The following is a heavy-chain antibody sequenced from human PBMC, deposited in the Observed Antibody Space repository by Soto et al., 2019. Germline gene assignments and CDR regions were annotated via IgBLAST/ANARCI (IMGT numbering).Heavy chain of an antibody. D-gene: IGHD5-12*01. Sequence: QVQLQESGPGLVKPSETLSLTCTVSGGSISSYYWSWIRQPPGKGLEWIGYIYYSGSTNYNPSLKSRVTISVDTSTNQFSLKLSSVTAADTAVYYCARDVLPYSGYDKGDDYGGQGTLVTVSS. CDR1: GGSISSYY. J-gene: IGHJ4*02. CDR3: ARDVLPYSGYDKGDDY. CDR2: IYYSGST. V-gene: IGHV4-59*01.